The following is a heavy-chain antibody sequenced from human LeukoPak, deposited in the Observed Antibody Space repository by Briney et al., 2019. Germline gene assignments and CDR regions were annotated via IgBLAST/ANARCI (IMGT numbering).Heavy chain of an antibody. CDR1: GYSFTGFW. CDR2: IYPYDSET. V-gene: IGHV5-51*01. D-gene: IGHD3-3*01. Sequence: GESLKISCKASGYSFTGFWIGWVRQMPGKGLEWMGIIYPYDSETRYSPSFQGQVTISADKSFSTAYLQWSSLKASDTAMYYCARQYYDFWSGYPRQTYYFDYWGQGTLVTVSS. J-gene: IGHJ4*02. CDR3: ARQYYDFWSGYPRQTYYFDY.